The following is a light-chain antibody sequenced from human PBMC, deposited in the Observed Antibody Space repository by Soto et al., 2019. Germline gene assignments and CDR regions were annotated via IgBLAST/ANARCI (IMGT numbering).Light chain of an antibody. CDR2: AAS. CDR1: QGISNY. CDR3: QKYNSAPPWT. Sequence: DIQMTQSPSSLSASAGERVTITCRASQGISNYLAWYQQKPGKVPKLLIYAASTLQSGVPSRFSGSGSGTDFTLTISSLQPEDVATYYCQKYNSAPPWTFGQGTKLEIK. V-gene: IGKV1-27*01. J-gene: IGKJ1*01.